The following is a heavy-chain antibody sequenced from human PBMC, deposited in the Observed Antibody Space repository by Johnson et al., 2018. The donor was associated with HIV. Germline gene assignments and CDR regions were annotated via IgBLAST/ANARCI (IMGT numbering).Heavy chain of an antibody. Sequence: QVQVVESGGGVVQPGRSLRLSCAASGFTFSTYGMHWVRQAPGKGLEWVAVISFDGSNKNYADSVKGRFTISRDNSKSTLYLQMNSLRAEDTAVYYCAKAKTVARIAIFFDIWGQGTMVTVSS. D-gene: IGHD3-3*01. CDR2: ISFDGSNK. CDR1: GFTFSTYG. V-gene: IGHV3-30*18. CDR3: AKAKTVARIAIFFDI. J-gene: IGHJ3*02.